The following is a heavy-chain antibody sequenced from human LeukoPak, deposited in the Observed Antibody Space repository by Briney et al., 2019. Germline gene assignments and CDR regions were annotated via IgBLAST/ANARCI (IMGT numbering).Heavy chain of an antibody. V-gene: IGHV3-33*01. CDR2: VWYDGSKK. Sequence: GALRLSYAASGFTFSSYGMHWVRQAPGKGLEWVAVVWYDGSKKYSADSVKGRITISRDDSKNTLYLQMNSLRAEDTAVYYCARGVGYYDSSGTIDYWGQGTLVTVSS. CDR1: GFTFSSYG. D-gene: IGHD3-22*01. J-gene: IGHJ4*02. CDR3: ARGVGYYDSSGTIDY.